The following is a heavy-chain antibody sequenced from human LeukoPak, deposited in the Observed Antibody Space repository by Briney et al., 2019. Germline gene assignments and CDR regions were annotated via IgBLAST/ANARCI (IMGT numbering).Heavy chain of an antibody. CDR1: GFTFSSYG. Sequence: GGSLRLSCAASGFTFSSYGMHRVRQAPGKGLEWVAVISYDGSNKYYADSVKGRFTISRDNSKNTLYLQMNSLRAEDTAVYYCAKVGSGGSHLYYYYYYGMDVWGKGTTVTVSS. D-gene: IGHD2-15*01. V-gene: IGHV3-30*18. CDR3: AKVGSGGSHLYYYYYYGMDV. CDR2: ISYDGSNK. J-gene: IGHJ6*04.